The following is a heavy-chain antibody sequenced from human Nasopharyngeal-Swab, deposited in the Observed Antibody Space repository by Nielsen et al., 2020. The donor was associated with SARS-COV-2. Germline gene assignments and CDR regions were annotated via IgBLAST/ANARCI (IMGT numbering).Heavy chain of an antibody. CDR2: IKKDGSEK. J-gene: IGHJ4*02. Sequence: WIRQPPGKGLEWVANIKKDGSEKYYVDSVKGRFTISRDNTKNSVYLQMNSLRAEDTAVYYCARDFLTGSTTSPLHYCGQGTLVTVSS. V-gene: IGHV3-7*01. D-gene: IGHD7-27*01. CDR3: ARDFLTGSTTSPLHY.